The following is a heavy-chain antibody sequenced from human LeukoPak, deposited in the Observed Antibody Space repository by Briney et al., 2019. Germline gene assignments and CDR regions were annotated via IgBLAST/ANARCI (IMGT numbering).Heavy chain of an antibody. V-gene: IGHV4-59*02. CDR3: ARTGDWFDP. D-gene: IGHD1-26*01. CDR2: IYYSGST. CDR1: GGSVSSYS. J-gene: IGHJ5*02. Sequence: PSETLSLTCTVSGGSVSSYSWSGLRQPPGQTLEWIGYIYYSGSTNYNPSLKSRVTISVDTSKNQFSLKLSSVTAADTAVYYCARTGDWFDPWGQGTLVTVSS.